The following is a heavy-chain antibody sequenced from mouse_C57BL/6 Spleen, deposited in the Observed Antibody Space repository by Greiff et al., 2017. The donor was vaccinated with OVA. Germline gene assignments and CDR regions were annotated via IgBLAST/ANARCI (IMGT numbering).Heavy chain of an antibody. J-gene: IGHJ3*01. V-gene: IGHV1-52*01. CDR2: IDPSDSDT. CDR3: ARSRGGPWFAY. Sequence: HVQLQQPGAELVRPGSSVKLSCKASGYTFTSYWMHWVKQRPIQGLEWIGNIDPSDSDTHYNQKFKDKATLTVDKSSSTAYMQLSSLTSEDSAVYYCARSRGGPWFAYWGQGTLGTVSA. CDR1: GYTFTSYW.